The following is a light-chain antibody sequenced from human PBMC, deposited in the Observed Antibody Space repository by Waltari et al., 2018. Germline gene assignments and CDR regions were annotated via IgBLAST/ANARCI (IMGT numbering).Light chain of an antibody. CDR3: QQYGTSPFT. CDR1: QSVRNSY. Sequence: EIVLTQSPGTLSLSPGERATLSSRASQSVRNSYLAWYQQKPGQAPRLLIYGASSRATDIPDRFSGSGSGTDFTLTISRLGPEDFALYYCQQYGTSPFTFGPGTKVDIK. V-gene: IGKV3-20*01. CDR2: GAS. J-gene: IGKJ3*01.